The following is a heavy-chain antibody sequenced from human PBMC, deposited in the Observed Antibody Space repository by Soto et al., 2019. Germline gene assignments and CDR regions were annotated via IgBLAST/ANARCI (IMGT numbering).Heavy chain of an antibody. CDR2: INHSGST. CDR1: GGSFSDYY. V-gene: IGHV4-34*01. J-gene: IGHJ4*02. CDR3: ARGDYGGNSDDD. D-gene: IGHD4-17*01. Sequence: SETLSLTCAVYGGSFSDYYWSWIRQSPGKGLEWIGEINHSGSTNYNPSLKSRVIISVDTSKNQFSLKLSSVTAADTAVYVCARGDYGGNSDDDWGRGTLVTGSS.